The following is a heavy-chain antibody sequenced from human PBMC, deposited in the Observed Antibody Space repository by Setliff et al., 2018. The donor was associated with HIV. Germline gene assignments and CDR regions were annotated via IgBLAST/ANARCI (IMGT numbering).Heavy chain of an antibody. Sequence: GGSLRLSCVASGFTFSTYAINWVRLAPGKGLEWVSSISGSGYPYYADSVKGRFTISRDNSKNTLFLHMDSLRAEDTALYYCAKQRYYDGNDGFDVWGQGTMVTVSS. J-gene: IGHJ3*01. CDR2: ISGSGYP. V-gene: IGHV3-23*01. CDR3: AKQRYYDGNDGFDV. D-gene: IGHD3-3*01. CDR1: GFTFSTYA.